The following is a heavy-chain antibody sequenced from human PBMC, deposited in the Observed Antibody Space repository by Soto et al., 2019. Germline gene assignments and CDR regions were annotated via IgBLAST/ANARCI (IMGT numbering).Heavy chain of an antibody. CDR2: IIPIFGTA. J-gene: IGHJ6*02. CDR1: GGTFSSYA. V-gene: IGHV1-69*13. CDR3: ARERIVVVPAAIHYYYGMDV. D-gene: IGHD2-2*01. Sequence: VASVKVSCKASGGTFSSYAISWVRQAPGQGLEWMGGIIPIFGTANYAQKFQGRVTISADESTSTSYMELSSLRSEDTAVYYCARERIVVVPAAIHYYYGMDVWGQGTTVTVSS.